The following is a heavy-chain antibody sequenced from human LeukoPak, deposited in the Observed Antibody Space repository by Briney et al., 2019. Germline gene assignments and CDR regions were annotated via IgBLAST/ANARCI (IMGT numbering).Heavy chain of an antibody. CDR1: GGSISSYY. J-gene: IGHJ5*02. V-gene: IGHV4-59*01. CDR2: IYYSGNT. CDR3: ARSYYYGSGSYNWFDP. Sequence: SETLSLTCTVSGGSISSYYWNWIRQPPGKGLEWIGCIYYSGNTYYNPSLKSRVTISVDTSKSQFSLKLSSVTAADTAVYYCARSYYYGSGSYNWFDPWGQGTLVTVSS. D-gene: IGHD3-10*01.